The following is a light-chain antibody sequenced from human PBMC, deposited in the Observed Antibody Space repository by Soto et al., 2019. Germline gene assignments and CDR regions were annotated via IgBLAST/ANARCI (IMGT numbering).Light chain of an antibody. V-gene: IGLV1-44*01. CDR3: VAWDDGLNGYVV. CDR2: SNN. J-gene: IGLJ2*01. Sequence: SALTQPPSASGTPGQRVTISRSGSSSNIGSNTVNWYQQLPGTAPKLVIYSNNQRPSGVPDRFSGSKSGTSASLAISGLQSEDEADYYCVAWDDGLNGYVVFGGGT. CDR1: SSNIGSNT.